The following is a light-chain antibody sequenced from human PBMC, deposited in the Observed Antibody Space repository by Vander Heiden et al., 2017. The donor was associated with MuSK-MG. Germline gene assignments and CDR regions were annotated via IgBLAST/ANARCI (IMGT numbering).Light chain of an antibody. CDR3: QHRRGWPWT. J-gene: IGKJ1*01. CDR2: DTS. V-gene: IGKV3-11*01. Sequence: EIVLTQSPATRPLSPGERATLSCRASQSVSTSLAWYQQKPGQPPRLLIYDTSNRATGIPARFSGSGSATDFTLTISSLEPEDFAVYYCQHRRGWPWTFGQGTKVEVK. CDR1: QSVSTS.